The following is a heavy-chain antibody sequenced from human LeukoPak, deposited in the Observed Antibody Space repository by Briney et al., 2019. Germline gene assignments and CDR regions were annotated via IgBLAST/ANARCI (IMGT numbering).Heavy chain of an antibody. V-gene: IGHV4-38-2*02. D-gene: IGHD6-19*01. CDR1: GYSISSGYY. J-gene: IGHJ5*02. Sequence: PSETLSLTCTVSGYSISSGYYWGWIRQPPGKGLEWIGSIYYSGSTYYNPSLKSRVTISVDTSKNQFSLKLSSVTAADTAVYYCAKGAGPPWFDPWGQGTLVTVSS. CDR3: AKGAGPPWFDP. CDR2: IYYSGST.